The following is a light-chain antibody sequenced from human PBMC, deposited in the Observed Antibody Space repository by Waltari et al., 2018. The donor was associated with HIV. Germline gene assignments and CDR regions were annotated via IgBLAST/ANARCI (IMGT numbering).Light chain of an antibody. CDR2: GNT. CDR3: QSYDSSLSGVI. V-gene: IGLV1-40*01. CDR1: TSNIGAGYD. J-gene: IGLJ2*01. Sequence: QSVLTQPPSVSGAPGQRVTISCTGNTSNIGAGYDVHWYQQRPGTAPKLLIYGNTNRPSGVPDRFSGSTSGTSASLAITGLQADDEADFYCQSYDSSLSGVIFGGGTKLTVL.